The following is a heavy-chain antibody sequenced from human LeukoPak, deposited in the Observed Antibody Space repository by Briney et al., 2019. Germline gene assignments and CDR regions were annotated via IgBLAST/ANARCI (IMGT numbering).Heavy chain of an antibody. V-gene: IGHV3-23*01. CDR2: ISGSGGST. CDR3: AKNQYYYDSAADY. J-gene: IGHJ4*02. D-gene: IGHD3-22*01. CDR1: GFTFSSYA. Sequence: PGGSLRLSCAASGFTFSSYAMSWVRQAPGKGLEWVSAISGSGGSTYYADSVKGRFTISRDNSKNTLYLQMNSLRAEDMAVYYCAKNQYYYDSAADYWGQGTLVTVSS.